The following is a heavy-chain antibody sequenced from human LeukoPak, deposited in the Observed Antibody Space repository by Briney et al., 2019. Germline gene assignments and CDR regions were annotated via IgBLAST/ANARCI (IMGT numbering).Heavy chain of an antibody. J-gene: IGHJ6*03. CDR1: GYTLTELS. CDR2: FDPEDGET. CDR3: ASYSSSSYYYYYMDV. V-gene: IGHV1-24*01. D-gene: IGHD6-6*01. Sequence: GASVKVSCKVSGYTLTELSMHWLLQAPGKGLEWMGGFDPEDGETIYAQKFQGRVTMTEDTSTDTAYMELSSLRSEDTAVYYCASYSSSSYYYYYMDVWGKGTTVTVSS.